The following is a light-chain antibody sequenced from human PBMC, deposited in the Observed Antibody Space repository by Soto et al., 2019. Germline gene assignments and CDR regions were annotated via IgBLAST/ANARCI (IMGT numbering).Light chain of an antibody. CDR2: AAS. V-gene: IGKV3-20*01. CDR1: QTMTRAY. Sequence: EIVLMQSPGTLSLSPGERATLSCRASQTMTRAYVAWYQQKPGQAPWLLIYAASYRATGISDKFSGSGSGTDFSLTISRLEPEDSAVYYCHQYHSPPQTFGQGTKVEIK. J-gene: IGKJ2*01. CDR3: HQYHSPPQT.